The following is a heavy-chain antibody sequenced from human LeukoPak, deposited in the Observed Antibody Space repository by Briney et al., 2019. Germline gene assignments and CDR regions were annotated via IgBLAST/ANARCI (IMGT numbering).Heavy chain of an antibody. CDR1: GGSISSYY. Sequence: PSETLSLTCTVSGGSISSYYWSWIRQPAGKGLEWIGRIYTSGSTNYDPSLKSRVTMSVDTSKNQFSLKLSSVTAADTAVYYCASRAAAGYYYMDVWGKGTTVTVSS. D-gene: IGHD6-13*01. CDR3: ASRAAAGYYYMDV. J-gene: IGHJ6*03. V-gene: IGHV4-4*07. CDR2: IYTSGST.